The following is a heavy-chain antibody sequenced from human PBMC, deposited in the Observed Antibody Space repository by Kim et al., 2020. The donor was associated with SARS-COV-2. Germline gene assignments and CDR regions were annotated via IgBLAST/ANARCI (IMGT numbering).Heavy chain of an antibody. Sequence: SETLSLTCTVSGGSISSYYWSWIRQPAGKGLEWIGRIYTSGSTNYNPSLKSRVTMSVDTSKNQFSLKLSSVTAADTAVYYCARHGTGYCSSTSCLLGFDPWGQGTLVTVSS. CDR1: GGSISSYY. J-gene: IGHJ5*02. CDR3: ARHGTGYCSSTSCLLGFDP. D-gene: IGHD2-2*01. V-gene: IGHV4-4*07. CDR2: IYTSGST.